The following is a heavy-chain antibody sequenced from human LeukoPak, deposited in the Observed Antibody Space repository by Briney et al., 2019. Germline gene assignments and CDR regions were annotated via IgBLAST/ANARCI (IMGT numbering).Heavy chain of an antibody. V-gene: IGHV4-4*02. CDR3: ASKLFTLRYFDY. J-gene: IGHJ4*02. CDR1: GGSISSSKW. CDR2: IYHDGST. Sequence: SETLSLTCAVSGGSISSSKWWSWVRQPPGKGLGWIGEIYHDGSTNYNPSLKSRVTISVDKSKNQFSLKLNSVTAADTAVYYCASKLFTLRYFDYWGQGTLVTVSS. D-gene: IGHD3-9*01.